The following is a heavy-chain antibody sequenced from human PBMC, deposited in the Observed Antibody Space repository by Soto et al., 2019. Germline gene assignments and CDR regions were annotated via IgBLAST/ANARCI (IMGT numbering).Heavy chain of an antibody. CDR1: GYTFTSYA. V-gene: IGHV1-3*01. CDR2: INAGNGNT. Sequence: QVQLVQSGAEVKKPGASVKVSCKASGYTFTSYAMHWVRQAPGQRLEWMGWINAGNGNTKYSQKFQGRVTITRDTYASPAYMGLSSLRSEDTAVYYCARFPARYYYYGMDVWGQGTTVTVSS. CDR3: ARFPARYYYYGMDV. J-gene: IGHJ6*02.